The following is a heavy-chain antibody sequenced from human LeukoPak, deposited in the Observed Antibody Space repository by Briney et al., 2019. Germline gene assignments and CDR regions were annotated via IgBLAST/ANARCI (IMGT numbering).Heavy chain of an antibody. V-gene: IGHV4-59*08. CDR3: ARHRYGDYYYYYGMDV. CDR1: GGSISSYY. CDR2: IYYSGST. D-gene: IGHD4-17*01. Sequence: SETLSLTCTVSGGSISSYYWSWIRQPPGKGLEWIGYIYYSGSTNYNPSLKSRVTISVDTFKNQFSLKLSSVTAADTAVYYCARHRYGDYYYYYGMDVWGQGTTVTVSS. J-gene: IGHJ6*02.